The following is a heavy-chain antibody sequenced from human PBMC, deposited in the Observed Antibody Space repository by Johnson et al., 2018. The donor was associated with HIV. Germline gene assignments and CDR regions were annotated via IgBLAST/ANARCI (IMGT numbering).Heavy chain of an antibody. V-gene: IGHV3-9*01. Sequence: QLVESGGGLVQPGRSLRLSCAASGFTFDDYAMHWVRQAPGKGLEWVSGISWNSGSIGYADSVKGRFTISRDNAKNSLYLQMNSLRAEDTALYYCAKARVVGGFDAFDIWGQGTMVTVSS. CDR3: AKARVVGGFDAFDI. D-gene: IGHD2-15*01. CDR2: ISWNSGSI. CDR1: GFTFDDYA. J-gene: IGHJ3*02.